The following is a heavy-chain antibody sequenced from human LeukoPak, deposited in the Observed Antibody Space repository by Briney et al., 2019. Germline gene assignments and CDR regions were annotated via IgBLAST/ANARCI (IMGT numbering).Heavy chain of an antibody. J-gene: IGHJ5*02. D-gene: IGHD3-10*01. Sequence: GASVKVSCKVSGYTLTELSMHWVRQAPGKGLEWMGGFDPEDGETIYAQKFQGRVTMTEDTSTDTAYMELSSLRSEDTAVYYCARGSPSYYGSGFNWFDPWGQGTLVTVSS. CDR3: ARGSPSYYGSGFNWFDP. V-gene: IGHV1-24*01. CDR2: FDPEDGET. CDR1: GYTLTELS.